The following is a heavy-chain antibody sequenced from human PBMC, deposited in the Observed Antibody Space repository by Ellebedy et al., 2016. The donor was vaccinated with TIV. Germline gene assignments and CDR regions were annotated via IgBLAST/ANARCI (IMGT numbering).Heavy chain of an antibody. CDR2: ISGSGGST. CDR3: AKDWFFGVVMSPTYYFDY. J-gene: IGHJ4*02. CDR1: GFTFSSSA. Sequence: GGSLRLXCAASGFTFSSSAMSWVRQAPGKGLEWVSAISGSGGSTYYADSVKGRFTISRDNSKNTLYLQMNSLRAEDTAVYYCAKDWFFGVVMSPTYYFDYWGQGTLVTVSS. D-gene: IGHD3-3*01. V-gene: IGHV3-23*01.